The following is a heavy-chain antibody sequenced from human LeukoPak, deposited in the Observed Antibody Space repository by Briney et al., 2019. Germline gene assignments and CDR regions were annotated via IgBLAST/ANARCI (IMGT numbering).Heavy chain of an antibody. CDR2: IRSDGSST. Sequence: SGGSLRLSCAASGFSFSSYWMYWVRQAPGKGLVWLSRIRSDGSSTSYADSVKGRFTISRDNAKNTLYLQMNSLRAEDTAVYYCARDSPRRWGGSGSSYIPFDYWGQGTLVTVSS. J-gene: IGHJ4*02. CDR1: GFSFSSYW. CDR3: ARDSPRRWGGSGSSYIPFDY. V-gene: IGHV3-74*01. D-gene: IGHD3-10*01.